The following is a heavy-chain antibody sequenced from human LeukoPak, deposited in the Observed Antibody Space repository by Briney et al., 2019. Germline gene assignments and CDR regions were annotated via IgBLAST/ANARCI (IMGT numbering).Heavy chain of an antibody. V-gene: IGHV3-74*01. J-gene: IGHJ4*02. Sequence: GGSLRLSCAVSGFTFSSYWMHWVRQAPGKGLVWVSRIDRDGSRINYADSVKGRFSISRDNGKNTLFLQMNSLRAEDAAVYYCARDGFTSAINFWGQGTLVTVSS. CDR2: IDRDGSRI. CDR3: ARDGFTSAINF. CDR1: GFTFSSYW. D-gene: IGHD5/OR15-5a*01.